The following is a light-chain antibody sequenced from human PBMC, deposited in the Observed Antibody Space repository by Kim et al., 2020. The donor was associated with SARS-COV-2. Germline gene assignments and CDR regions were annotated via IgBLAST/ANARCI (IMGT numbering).Light chain of an antibody. CDR1: QSVSSY. J-gene: IGKJ4*01. V-gene: IGKV3-11*01. CDR2: EAS. CDR3: QQRSNWLT. Sequence: PGERATLSCRASQSVSSYLAWYQQKPGQAPRLLIYEASNRATGIPARFSGSGSGTDFTLTISSLEPEDFAVYYCQQRSNWLTFGGGTKVDIK.